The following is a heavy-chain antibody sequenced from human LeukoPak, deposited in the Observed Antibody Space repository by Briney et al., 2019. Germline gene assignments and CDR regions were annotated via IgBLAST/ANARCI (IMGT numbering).Heavy chain of an antibody. CDR1: GFPFSSPA. CDR2: ITPSGDGT. CDR3: AKDLVVGATVPDAFDI. Sequence: GGSLRLSCAASGFPFSSPAMSWVRQAPGKGLEWVSSITPSGDGTYYAASVKGRFTISRDNSKNTLYLQMNSLRAEDTAVYYCAKDLVVGATVPDAFDIWGQGTMVTVSS. J-gene: IGHJ3*02. D-gene: IGHD1-26*01. V-gene: IGHV3-23*01.